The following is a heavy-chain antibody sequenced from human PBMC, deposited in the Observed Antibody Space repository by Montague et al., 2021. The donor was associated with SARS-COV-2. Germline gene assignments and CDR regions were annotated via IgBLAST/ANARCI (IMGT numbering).Heavy chain of an antibody. CDR2: IYTSGXT. J-gene: IGHJ6*03. Sequence: TLSLTCTVSGGSISSGSYYWCWIRQPAGKGLEWIGRIYTSGXTXYXXXXKXRVTISVDTSKNQFSLKLSSVTAADTAVYYCARSSGGYCSSTSCYAYYYYYMDVWGKGTTVTVSS. CDR1: GGSISSGSYY. V-gene: IGHV4-61*02. D-gene: IGHD2-2*01. CDR3: ARSSGGYCSSTSCYAYYYYYMDV.